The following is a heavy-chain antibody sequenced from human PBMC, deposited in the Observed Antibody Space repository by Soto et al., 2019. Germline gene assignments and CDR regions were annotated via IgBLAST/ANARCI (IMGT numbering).Heavy chain of an antibody. CDR3: AGGYDPPGAYYYDSSGYYGAY. D-gene: IGHD3-22*01. J-gene: IGHJ4*02. CDR1: GFTFSSYS. CDR2: ISSSSSYI. V-gene: IGHV3-21*01. Sequence: EVQLVESGGGLVKPGGSLRLSCAASGFTFSSYSMNWVRQAPGKGLEWVSSISSSSSYIYYADSVKGRFTISRDNAKNSLYLQRNSLRAEDTAVYYCAGGYDPPGAYYYDSSGYYGAYWGQGTLVTVSS.